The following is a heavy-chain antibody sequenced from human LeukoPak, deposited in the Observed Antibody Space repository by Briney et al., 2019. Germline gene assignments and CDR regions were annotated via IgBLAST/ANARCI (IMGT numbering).Heavy chain of an antibody. Sequence: SESLSLTCTVSGGSISSYYWSWIRQPPGKGLEWIGYIYYSGSTNYNPSLKSRVTISVDTSKNQFSLKLSSVTAADTAVYYCARGTGSSWYSWFDPWGQGTLVTVSS. CDR1: GGSISSYY. CDR2: IYYSGST. CDR3: ARGTGSSWYSWFDP. D-gene: IGHD6-13*01. V-gene: IGHV4-59*01. J-gene: IGHJ5*02.